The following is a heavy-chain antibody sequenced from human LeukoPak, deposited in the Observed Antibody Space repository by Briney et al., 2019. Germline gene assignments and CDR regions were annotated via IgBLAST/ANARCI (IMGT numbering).Heavy chain of an antibody. V-gene: IGHV1-69*05. CDR2: IIPIFGTA. J-gene: IGHJ4*02. CDR3: ARGDTVVTSFDY. Sequence: SVTVSCKASGGTFSSYAISWVRQAPGQGLEWMGGIIPIFGTANYAQKFQGRVTITTDESTSTAYMELSSLRSEDTAVYYCARGDTVVTSFDYWGQGTLVTVSS. D-gene: IGHD4-23*01. CDR1: GGTFSSYA.